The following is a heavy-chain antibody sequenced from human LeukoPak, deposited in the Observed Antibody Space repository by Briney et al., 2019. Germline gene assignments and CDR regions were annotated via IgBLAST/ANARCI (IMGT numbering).Heavy chain of an antibody. V-gene: IGHV3-21*01. D-gene: IGHD4-17*01. CDR2: ISSSSSYI. CDR1: GFTFSSYS. J-gene: IGHJ4*02. Sequence: GGSLRLSCAASGFTFSSYSMNWVRQAPGKGLEWVSSISSSSSYIYYADSVKGRFTISRDNSKNTLYLQMNSLRAEDAAVYYCTRDRIDYGDYVDYWGQGTLVTVSS. CDR3: TRDRIDYGDYVDY.